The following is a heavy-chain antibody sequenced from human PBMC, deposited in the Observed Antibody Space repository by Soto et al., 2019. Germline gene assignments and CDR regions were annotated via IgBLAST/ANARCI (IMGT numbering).Heavy chain of an antibody. J-gene: IGHJ4*02. CDR1: GGSISSGGYY. D-gene: IGHD2-15*01. Sequence: TLSLTCTVSGGSISSGGYYWSWIRQHPGKGLEWIGYIYYSGSTYYNPSLKSRVTISVDTSKNQFSLKLSSVTAADTAVYYCARAPGYCSGGSCYESYYFDYWGQGTLVTVSS. CDR3: ARAPGYCSGGSCYESYYFDY. V-gene: IGHV4-31*03. CDR2: IYYSGST.